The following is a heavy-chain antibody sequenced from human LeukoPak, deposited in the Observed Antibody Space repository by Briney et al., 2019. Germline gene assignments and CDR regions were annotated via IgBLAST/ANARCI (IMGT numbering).Heavy chain of an antibody. CDR3: ARVIGWDEPFDI. CDR1: GFTLSSYW. V-gene: IGHV3-74*01. J-gene: IGHJ3*02. CDR2: INTDGSST. Sequence: GGSLRLSCAASGFTLSSYWMHWVRQAPGKGLVWVSRINTDGSSTNYADSVKGRFTVSRDNAKNTLYLQMNSLRAEDTAVYYCARVIGWDEPFDIWGQGTMVTVSS. D-gene: IGHD1-26*01.